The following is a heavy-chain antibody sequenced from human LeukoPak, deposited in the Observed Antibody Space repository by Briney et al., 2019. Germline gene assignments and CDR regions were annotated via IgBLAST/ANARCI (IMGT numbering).Heavy chain of an antibody. CDR1: GGSVSSGSYY. CDR2: IYYSGST. CDR3: SGQVSYYYGMDV. J-gene: IGHJ6*04. V-gene: IGHV4-61*01. Sequence: PSETLSLTCTVSGGSVSSGSYYWGWIRQPPGRGPEWIGYIYYSGSTNYNPSLKSRVTISVDTSKNQFSLKLSSVTAADTAVYYCSGQVSYYYGMDVWGKGTTVTVSS.